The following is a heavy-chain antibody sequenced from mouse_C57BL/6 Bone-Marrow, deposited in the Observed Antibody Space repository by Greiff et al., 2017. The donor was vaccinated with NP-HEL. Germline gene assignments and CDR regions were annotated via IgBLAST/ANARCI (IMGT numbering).Heavy chain of an antibody. V-gene: IGHV1-39*01. Sequence: VQLQQSGPELVKPGASVKISCKASGYSFTDYNMNWVKQSNGKSLEWIGVINPNYGTTSYNQKFKGKATLTVDQSSSTAYMQLNSLTSEDSAVYYCVCPLYYGSPYYAMDYWGQGTSVTVSS. CDR3: VCPLYYGSPYYAMDY. J-gene: IGHJ4*01. D-gene: IGHD1-1*01. CDR2: INPNYGTT. CDR1: GYSFTDYN.